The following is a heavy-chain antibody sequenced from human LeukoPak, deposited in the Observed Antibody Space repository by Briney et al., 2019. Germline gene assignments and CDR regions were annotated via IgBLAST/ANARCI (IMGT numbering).Heavy chain of an antibody. D-gene: IGHD3-16*01. Sequence: YYTDSVKGRFIISRDNSKNTLYLRMNSLRTEDTAVYYCAKAGGRLLVYFDSWGQGTLVTVSS. V-gene: IGHV3-30*10. CDR3: AKAGGRLLVYFDS. J-gene: IGHJ4*02.